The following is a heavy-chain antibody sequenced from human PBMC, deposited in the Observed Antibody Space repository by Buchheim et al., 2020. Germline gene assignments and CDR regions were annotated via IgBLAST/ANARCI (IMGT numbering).Heavy chain of an antibody. V-gene: IGHV7-4-1*01. CDR1: GYTFTSYA. J-gene: IGHJ6*02. CDR2: INTNTGNP. Sequence: QVQLVQSGSELKKPGASVKVSCKASGYTFTSYAMNWVRQAPGQGLEWMGWINTNTGNPTYAQGFTGRFVFSLDTSVSTDYLQICSLKAEDTAVYYCARSDFRIAVAGSYYYYYYGMDVWGQGTT. D-gene: IGHD6-19*01. CDR3: ARSDFRIAVAGSYYYYYYGMDV.